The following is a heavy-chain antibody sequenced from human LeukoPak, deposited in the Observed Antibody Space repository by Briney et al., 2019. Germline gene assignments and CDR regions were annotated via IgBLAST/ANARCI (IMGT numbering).Heavy chain of an antibody. CDR3: ARWGSGWYYFDY. Sequence: SETLSLTCNVSGGSISSGGYYWSWIRQHPGKGLEWIGYIYYSGSTYHNPSLKSRVTISVDTSKNQFSLKLTSVTAADTAAYYCARWGSGWYYFDYWGQGTLVTVSS. CDR2: IYYSGST. J-gene: IGHJ4*02. CDR1: GGSISSGGYY. D-gene: IGHD6-19*01. V-gene: IGHV4-31*03.